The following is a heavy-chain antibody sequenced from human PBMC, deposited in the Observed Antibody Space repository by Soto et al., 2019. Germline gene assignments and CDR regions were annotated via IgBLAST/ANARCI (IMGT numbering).Heavy chain of an antibody. D-gene: IGHD2-2*01. CDR2: INHSGST. V-gene: IGHV4-34*01. J-gene: IGHJ5*02. Sequence: QVQLQQWGAGLLKPSETLSLTCAVYGGSFSGYYWSWIRQPPGKGLEWIGEINHSGSTNYNPSLTGRVTLSVDTSKNQFSLKLSSVTAADTAVYYCARGGPVVVPGVWFDPWGQGTLVTVSS. CDR1: GGSFSGYY. CDR3: ARGGPVVVPGVWFDP.